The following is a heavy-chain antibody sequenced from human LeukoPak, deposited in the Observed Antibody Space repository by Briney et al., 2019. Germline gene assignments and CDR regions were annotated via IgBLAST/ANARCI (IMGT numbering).Heavy chain of an antibody. CDR1: GFTFSSYG. V-gene: IGHV3-30*03. CDR3: ATINGQYYMDV. Sequence: GGSLRLSCAASGFTFSSYGMHWVRQAPGKGLEWVAVISYDGSNKYYADSVKGRFTISRDNAKNSLYLQMNSLRAEDTAVYYCATINGQYYMDVWGKGTTVTVSS. J-gene: IGHJ6*03. CDR2: ISYDGSNK.